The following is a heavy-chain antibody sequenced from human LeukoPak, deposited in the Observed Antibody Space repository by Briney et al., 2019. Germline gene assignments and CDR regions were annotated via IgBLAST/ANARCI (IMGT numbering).Heavy chain of an antibody. CDR3: ARGRSWPRYFDWHHPGDWYFDL. CDR1: GFTFNSYA. CDR2: ISYDGSNK. J-gene: IGHJ2*01. V-gene: IGHV3-30-3*01. D-gene: IGHD3-9*01. Sequence: GGSLRLSCAASGFTFNSYAMYWVRQAPGKGLEWVAVISYDGSNKYYADSVKGRFTISRDNSKNTLYLQMNSLRAEDTAVYYCARGRSWPRYFDWHHPGDWYFDLWGRGTLVTVSS.